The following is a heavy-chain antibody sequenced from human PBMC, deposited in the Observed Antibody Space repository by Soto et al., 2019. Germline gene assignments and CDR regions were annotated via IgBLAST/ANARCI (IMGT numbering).Heavy chain of an antibody. J-gene: IGHJ3*02. Sequence: ASVKVSCKASGYTFSSYYMHWVRQAPGQGLEWMGIINPSVGSTTYAQKFQGRVTMTRDTSTSTVYMELSSLRSEDTAVYYCASHDVLRNFWPPNAFDIWGQGTMVTVSS. CDR1: GYTFSSYY. D-gene: IGHD3-9*01. CDR3: ASHDVLRNFWPPNAFDI. V-gene: IGHV1-46*01. CDR2: INPSVGST.